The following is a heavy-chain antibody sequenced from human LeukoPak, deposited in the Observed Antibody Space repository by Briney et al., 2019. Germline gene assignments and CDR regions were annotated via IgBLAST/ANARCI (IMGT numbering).Heavy chain of an antibody. J-gene: IGHJ4*02. CDR2: ISSVATTI. CDR3: ARAIGYNSGFPTFAY. Sequence: GGSLRLSCAASGFTFTSYQMNWVRQAPGKRLEWVSYISSVATTIYYADSVRGRFTISRDNAKNSLYLQMNSLRAEDTAFYYCARAIGYNSGFPTFAYWGQGTLVTVSS. CDR1: GFTFTSYQ. V-gene: IGHV3-48*03. D-gene: IGHD5-18*01.